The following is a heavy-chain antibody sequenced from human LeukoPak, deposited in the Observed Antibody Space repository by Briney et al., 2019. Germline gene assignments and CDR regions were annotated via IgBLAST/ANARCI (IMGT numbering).Heavy chain of an antibody. J-gene: IGHJ6*02. CDR2: ISPGDSDT. CDR1: GYNCTNYW. V-gene: IGHV5-51*01. D-gene: IGHD3-22*01. Sequence: GESLKISCKASGYNCTNYWIGWVRQMPGKGLEWIGIISPGDSDTRYSPSFQGHVTISADKSISTAYLQWSSLKASDTAMYYCARRPPYYYDSSGYYTGPNYYYYGMDVWGQGTTVTVSS. CDR3: ARRPPYYYDSSGYYTGPNYYYYGMDV.